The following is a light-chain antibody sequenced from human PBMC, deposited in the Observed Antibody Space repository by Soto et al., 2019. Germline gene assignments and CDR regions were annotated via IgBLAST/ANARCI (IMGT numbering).Light chain of an antibody. V-gene: IGLV4-69*01. CDR1: SGHSSYA. CDR3: QTWSNGLWV. CDR2: LNSNGSH. Sequence: QLVLTQSPSASASLGASVKLTCTLSSGHSSYAIAWHQQQAEKGPRCLMKLNSNGSHFKGDEIPDRLSGSSSGAERYLTITSIQSEDEADYYCQTWSNGLWVFGGGTKLTVL. J-gene: IGLJ3*02.